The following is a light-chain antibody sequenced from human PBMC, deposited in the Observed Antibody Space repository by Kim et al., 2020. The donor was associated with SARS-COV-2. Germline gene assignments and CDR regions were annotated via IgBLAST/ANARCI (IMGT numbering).Light chain of an antibody. J-gene: IGKJ4*01. CDR2: WAS. V-gene: IGKV4-1*01. Sequence: DIVMTQSPDSLTVSLGERATINCKSSQSVLYNSNNRNYLAWYQQKPGQPHKLLIYWASTRESGVPDRFSGSGSGTDFTLTISSLQAEDVAVYYCQQYYSTPLTFGGGTKVDIK. CDR1: QSVLYNSNNRNY. CDR3: QQYYSTPLT.